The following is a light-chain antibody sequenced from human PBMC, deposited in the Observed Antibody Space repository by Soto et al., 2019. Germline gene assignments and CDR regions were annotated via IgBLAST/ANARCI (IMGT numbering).Light chain of an antibody. CDR2: AAS. Sequence: DIQMTQSPSSLSASVGDRVTITCRASQSISSYLNWYQQKPGKAPKLLIYAASSLQSGVPSRFSGSGSGTDFTLTNSSLQPEDFATYYCQQSYSTPLTFCGGTKVEIK. CDR1: QSISSY. J-gene: IGKJ4*01. V-gene: IGKV1-39*01. CDR3: QQSYSTPLT.